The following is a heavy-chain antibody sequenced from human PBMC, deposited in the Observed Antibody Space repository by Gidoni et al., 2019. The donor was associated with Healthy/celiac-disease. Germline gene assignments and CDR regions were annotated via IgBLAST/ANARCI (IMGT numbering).Heavy chain of an antibody. Sequence: QVQLQESGPGLVKPSETLSLTCTVSGGSISSYSWSWIRQPPGKGLEWIGCIYYSGRTNYNPSLKSRVTISVDTSKNQFSLKLSSVTAADTAVYYCARTELGVLDYWGQGTLVTVSS. CDR2: IYYSGRT. CDR3: ARTELGVLDY. V-gene: IGHV4-59*01. J-gene: IGHJ4*02. CDR1: GGSISSYS. D-gene: IGHD1-26*01.